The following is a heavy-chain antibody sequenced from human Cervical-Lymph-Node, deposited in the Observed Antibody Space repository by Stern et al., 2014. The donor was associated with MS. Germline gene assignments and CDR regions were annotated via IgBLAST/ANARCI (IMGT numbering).Heavy chain of an antibody. Sequence: QLVQSGPEVKRPGESLKISCQASGYTFTSYWIGWVRQMPGKGLEWIAIIFPGGSDIRYSPAYKAQVTISADKSSSAAYLQWINLKASDTAIYYCARQRYFDYWGQGTLVTVSS. V-gene: IGHV5-51*01. J-gene: IGHJ4*02. CDR1: GYTFTSYW. CDR2: IFPGGSDI. CDR3: ARQRYFDY.